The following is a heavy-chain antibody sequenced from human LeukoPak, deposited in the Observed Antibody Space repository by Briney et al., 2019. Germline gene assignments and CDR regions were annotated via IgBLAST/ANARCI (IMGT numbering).Heavy chain of an antibody. V-gene: IGHV4-59*08. CDR2: IYYSGST. D-gene: IGHD6-19*01. J-gene: IGHJ4*02. Sequence: SETLSLTCTVSGGSISSYYWSWIRQPPGKGLEWIGYIYYSGSTNYNSSFKSRVTISVDTSKNQFSLKLSSVTAADTAVYYCASTVGAIAVAGAYWGQGTLVTVSS. CDR3: ASTVGAIAVAGAY. CDR1: GGSISSYY.